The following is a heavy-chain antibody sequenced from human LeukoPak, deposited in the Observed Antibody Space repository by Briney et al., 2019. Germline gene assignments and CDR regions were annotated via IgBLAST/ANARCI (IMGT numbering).Heavy chain of an antibody. D-gene: IGHD4-17*01. CDR1: GFTFSSYG. Sequence: GGSLRLSCAASGFTFSSYGMHWVRQAPGKGLEWVAVISYDGSNKYYADSVKGRFTISRDNSKNTLYLQMNSLRAEDTAVYYCAKDRATATVYYYYGMDVWGQGTTVIVSS. CDR3: AKDRATATVYYYYGMDV. J-gene: IGHJ6*02. V-gene: IGHV3-30*18. CDR2: ISYDGSNK.